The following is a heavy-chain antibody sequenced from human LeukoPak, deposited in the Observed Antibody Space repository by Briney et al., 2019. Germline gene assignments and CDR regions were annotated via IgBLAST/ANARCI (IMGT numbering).Heavy chain of an antibody. D-gene: IGHD3-10*01. J-gene: IGHJ5*02. V-gene: IGHV4-61*03. CDR2: IYYNGST. CDR3: ARAAYRVPMLRGPTHKYYFDP. CDR1: GGSISSSSYY. Sequence: SETLSLTCTVSGGSISSSSYYWGWIRQPPGKGLEWIGYIYYNGSTNYNPSLKSRVTISVDTSKSHFSLRLTSVTAADTAVYYCARAAYRVPMLRGPTHKYYFDPWGQGTLVTVSS.